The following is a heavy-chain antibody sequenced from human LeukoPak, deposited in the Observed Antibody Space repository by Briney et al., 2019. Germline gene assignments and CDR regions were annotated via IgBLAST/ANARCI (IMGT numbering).Heavy chain of an antibody. D-gene: IGHD1-1*01. CDR3: ARGPNSNWTGLDF. CDR1: GFSFSGHW. V-gene: IGHV3-74*01. J-gene: IGHJ4*02. Sequence: GGSLRLSCIASGFSFSGHWMHWARQLPGKGLVWVSRISPTGSTTSYADSVKGRFTVSRDNAKNTLYLQVNNLRAEDTAVYYCARGPNSNWTGLDFWGQGTLLTVSS. CDR2: ISPTGSTT.